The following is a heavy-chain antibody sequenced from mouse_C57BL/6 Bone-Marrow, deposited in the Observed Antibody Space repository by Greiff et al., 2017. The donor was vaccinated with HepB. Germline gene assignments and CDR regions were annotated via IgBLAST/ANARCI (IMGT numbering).Heavy chain of an antibody. CDR1: GFTFSDYG. V-gene: IGHV5-17*01. CDR2: ISSGSSTI. D-gene: IGHD1-1*01. Sequence: EVKLVESGGGLVKPGGSLKLSCAASGFTFSDYGMHWVRQAPEKGLEWVAYISSGSSTIYYADTVKGRFTISRDNAKNTLFLQMTSLRSEDTAMYYCARPHYYGSSSFWYFDVWGTGTTVTVSS. J-gene: IGHJ1*03. CDR3: ARPHYYGSSSFWYFDV.